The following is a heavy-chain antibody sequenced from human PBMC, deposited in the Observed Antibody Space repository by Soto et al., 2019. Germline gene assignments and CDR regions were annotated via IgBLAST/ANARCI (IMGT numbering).Heavy chain of an antibody. D-gene: IGHD3-10*01. V-gene: IGHV3-21*01. CDR3: ARNRGSRLHDAFDI. J-gene: IGHJ3*02. CDR1: GFTFSSYS. Sequence: GGSLRLSCAASGFTFSSYSMNWVRQAPGKGLEWVSSISSSSSYIYYADSVKGRFTISRDNAKNSLYLQMNSLRAEDTAVYYCARNRGSRLHDAFDIWGQGTMVTVSS. CDR2: ISSSSSYI.